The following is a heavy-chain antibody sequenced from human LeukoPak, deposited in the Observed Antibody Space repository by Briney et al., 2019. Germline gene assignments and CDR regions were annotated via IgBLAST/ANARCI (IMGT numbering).Heavy chain of an antibody. CDR3: VRGSAAYYDH. J-gene: IGHJ4*02. D-gene: IGHD2-15*01. V-gene: IGHV3-33*01. Sequence: GSLRLSCAASGFTFSSYGIHWVRQAPGKGLEWVALIWYDGSNKWYADSVKGRFTISRDNSKNTLSLQMDSLRVEDTALYYCVRGSAAYYDHWGQGTLVTISS. CDR2: IWYDGSNK. CDR1: GFTFSSYG.